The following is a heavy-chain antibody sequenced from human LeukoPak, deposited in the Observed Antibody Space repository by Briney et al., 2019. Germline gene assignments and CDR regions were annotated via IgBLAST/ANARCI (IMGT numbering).Heavy chain of an antibody. J-gene: IGHJ4*02. Sequence: SETLSLTCAVSGYSISSGYYWGWIRQPPGKGLEWIGSVYYVGSTYHNPSLKSRVTISVDMSKNQFFVKLSSVTAADTAVYYCARTVAYCSATSCYGYWGQGTLVTVSS. CDR1: GYSISSGYY. D-gene: IGHD2-2*01. V-gene: IGHV4-38-2*01. CDR2: VYYVGST. CDR3: ARTVAYCSATSCYGY.